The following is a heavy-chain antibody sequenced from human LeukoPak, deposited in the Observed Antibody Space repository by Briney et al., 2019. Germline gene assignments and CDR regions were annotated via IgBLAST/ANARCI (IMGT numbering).Heavy chain of an antibody. Sequence: SETLSLTCTVSGGSISSSSYYWGWIRQPPGKGLEWIGSIYYSGSTYYNPSLKSRVTISVDMSKNQFSLKLSSVTAADTAVYYCARLYGSGSTNPYYYYYYYMDVWGKGTTVTISS. D-gene: IGHD3-10*01. CDR3: ARLYGSGSTNPYYYYYYYMDV. V-gene: IGHV4-39*07. J-gene: IGHJ6*03. CDR1: GGSISSSSYY. CDR2: IYYSGST.